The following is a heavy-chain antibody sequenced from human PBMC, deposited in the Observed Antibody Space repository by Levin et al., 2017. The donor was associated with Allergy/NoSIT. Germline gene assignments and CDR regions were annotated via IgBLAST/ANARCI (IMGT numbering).Heavy chain of an antibody. CDR1: GGSINSADYH. Sequence: SQTLSLTCSVSGGSINSADYHWSWIRQPPGKGLEWIGSIYHLGGTLYSPSLESRLTMSLDPPKNQFSLQVRSVTAADTAVYYCGRTRYIGGTDLWGQGTLVSVSS. D-gene: IGHD1-1*01. V-gene: IGHV4-30-4*01. J-gene: IGHJ5*02. CDR3: GRTRYIGGTDL. CDR2: IYHLGGT.